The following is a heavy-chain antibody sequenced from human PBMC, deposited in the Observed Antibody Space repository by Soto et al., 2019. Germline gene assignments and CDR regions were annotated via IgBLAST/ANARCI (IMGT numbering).Heavy chain of an antibody. D-gene: IGHD3-10*01. J-gene: IGHJ4*02. CDR3: TNHYGSGPRNALFDF. CDR1: GFTFTNAW. CDR2: IKTETDGGTT. V-gene: IGHV3-15*01. Sequence: EVQLVESGGGLVKPGGSLRLSCAGSGFTFTNAWLTWVRQAPGKGLEWVGRIKTETDGGTTDYAAPVKGRFTISRDESKNTLHLQMNSLKTEDTAVYYCTNHYGSGPRNALFDFWGQGTLVTVSS.